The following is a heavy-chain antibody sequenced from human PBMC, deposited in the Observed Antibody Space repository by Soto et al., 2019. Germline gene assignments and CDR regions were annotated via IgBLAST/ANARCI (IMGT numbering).Heavy chain of an antibody. J-gene: IGHJ4*02. V-gene: IGHV3-21*02. CDR1: GFTFSAYS. D-gene: IGHD2-15*01. Sequence: EVQLVESGGGLVKPGESLSLSCVASGFTFSAYSMTWVRQAPGKGLEWVSSIGSSTSYIYYADSVAGRFTISRDNAKNSLSLQMHSLTAKDTAVYYSARVISGVSWTNDYSVEGTLITVSS. CDR2: IGSSTSYI. CDR3: ARVISGVSWTNDY.